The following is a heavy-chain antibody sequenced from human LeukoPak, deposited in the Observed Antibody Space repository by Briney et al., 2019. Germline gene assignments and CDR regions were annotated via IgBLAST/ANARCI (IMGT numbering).Heavy chain of an antibody. J-gene: IGHJ5*02. CDR2: IYTSGST. CDR1: GGSISSYY. D-gene: IGHD3-16*02. Sequence: PSETLSLTSTVSGGSISSYYWSWIRQPAGKGLEWIGRIYTSGSTNYNPSLKSRVTISVDTSKNQFSLKLSSVTAADTAVYYCARDSDYVWGSYRPRWFDPWGQGTLVTVSS. CDR3: ARDSDYVWGSYRPRWFDP. V-gene: IGHV4-4*07.